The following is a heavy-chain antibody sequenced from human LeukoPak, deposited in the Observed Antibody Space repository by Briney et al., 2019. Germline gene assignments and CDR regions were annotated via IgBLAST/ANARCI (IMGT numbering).Heavy chain of an antibody. D-gene: IGHD3-3*01. CDR2: ISYDGGNK. CDR1: GFTFSSYA. V-gene: IGHV3-30-3*01. Sequence: GGSLRLSCAASGFTFSSYAMHWVRQAPGKGLEWVAVISYDGGNKYYADSVKGRFTISRDNSKNTLYLQMNSLRAEDTAVYYCARDNDFWSGYFTIMETYGMDVWGQGTTVTVSS. CDR3: ARDNDFWSGYFTIMETYGMDV. J-gene: IGHJ6*02.